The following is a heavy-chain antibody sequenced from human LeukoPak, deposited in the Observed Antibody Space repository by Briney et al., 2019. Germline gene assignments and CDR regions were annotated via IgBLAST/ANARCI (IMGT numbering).Heavy chain of an antibody. V-gene: IGHV3-23*01. D-gene: IGHD3-3*01. CDR2: ISGSGGST. Sequence: LTGGSLRLSCAASGFTFSSYAMSWVRQTPGKGLEWVSAISGSGGSTYYADSVKGRFTISRDNSQNTLYLQMNGLRAEDTAVYYCAKDGIVWFLEWLLYFDYWGQGTLVTVSS. J-gene: IGHJ4*02. CDR1: GFTFSSYA. CDR3: AKDGIVWFLEWLLYFDY.